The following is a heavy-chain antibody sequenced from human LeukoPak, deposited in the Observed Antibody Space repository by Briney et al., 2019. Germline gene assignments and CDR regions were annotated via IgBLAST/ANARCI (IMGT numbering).Heavy chain of an antibody. CDR1: GFTFSNYA. J-gene: IGHJ5*02. Sequence: PGGSLRLSCAASGFTFSNYAMSWVRQAPGKGLEWVSTISSSGDSTYLADSVKGRFTISRDNSKNTLYLQMNSLRAEDTAVYYCAKTGYCSSTSCSAGFDPWGQGTLVTVSS. V-gene: IGHV3-23*01. CDR2: ISSSGDST. CDR3: AKTGYCSSTSCSAGFDP. D-gene: IGHD2-2*01.